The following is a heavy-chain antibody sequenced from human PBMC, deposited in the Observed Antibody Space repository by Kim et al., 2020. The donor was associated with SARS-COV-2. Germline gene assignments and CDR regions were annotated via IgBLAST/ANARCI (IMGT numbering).Heavy chain of an antibody. V-gene: IGHV3-66*01. CDR1: GFTVSSNY. CDR3: ARDASSGYFNWFDP. CDR2: IYSGGST. D-gene: IGHD3-22*01. J-gene: IGHJ5*02. Sequence: ESLRLSCAASGFTVSSNYMSWVRQAPGKGLEWVSVIYSGGSTYYADSVKGRFTISRDNSKNTLYLQMNSLRAEDTAVYYCARDASSGYFNWFDPWGQGTLVTVSS.